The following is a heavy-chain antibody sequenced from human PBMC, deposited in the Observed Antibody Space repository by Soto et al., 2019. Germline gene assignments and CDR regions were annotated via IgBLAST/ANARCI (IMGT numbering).Heavy chain of an antibody. Sequence: PGGSLRLSCAASGFTFSSYGMHWVCQAPGKGLEWVAVIWYDGSNKYYADSVKGRFTISRDNSKNTLYLQMNSLRAEDTAVYYCARDPYSNYDRGAFDIWGQGTMDTVSS. CDR2: IWYDGSNK. CDR1: GFTFSSYG. CDR3: ARDPYSNYDRGAFDI. D-gene: IGHD4-4*01. J-gene: IGHJ3*02. V-gene: IGHV3-33*01.